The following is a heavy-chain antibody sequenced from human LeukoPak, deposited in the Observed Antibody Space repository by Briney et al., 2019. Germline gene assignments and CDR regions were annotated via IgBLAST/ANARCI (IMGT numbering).Heavy chain of an antibody. V-gene: IGHV3-23*01. Sequence: GGSLRLSCAASGFNFSDYYMSWIRQAPGKGLEWVSGISGGGGTTYYADSVKGRFTISRDNSKNTLYLQMNSLRGEDTAIYYCASLRYSYGLLWGQGTLVTVSS. J-gene: IGHJ4*02. CDR2: ISGGGGTT. CDR1: GFNFSDYY. D-gene: IGHD5-18*01. CDR3: ASLRYSYGLL.